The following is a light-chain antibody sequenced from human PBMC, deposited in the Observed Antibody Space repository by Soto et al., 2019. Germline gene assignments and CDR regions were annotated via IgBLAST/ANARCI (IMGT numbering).Light chain of an antibody. CDR2: SNN. J-gene: IGLJ2*01. V-gene: IGLV1-47*02. Sequence: QSVLTQPPSASGTPGQRVTFSCSGSSSNIGSNYVYWYQQLPGTAPKLLIYSNNLRPSGVPDRFSGSKSGTSASLAIRGLQSEDEADYYCAAWDDSLSGVVFGGGTKLTVL. CDR3: AAWDDSLSGVV. CDR1: SSNIGSNY.